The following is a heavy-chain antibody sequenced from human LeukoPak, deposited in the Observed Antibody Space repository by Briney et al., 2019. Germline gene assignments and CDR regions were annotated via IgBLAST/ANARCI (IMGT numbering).Heavy chain of an antibody. CDR2: INPSGGST. Sequence: PVTSVKVSCKASGYTFTSYYMHWVRQAPGQGLEWMGIINPSGGSTSYAQKFQGRVTMTRDTSTSTVYMELSSLRSEDTAVYYCARSVVVVAQFDPWGQGTLVTVSS. J-gene: IGHJ5*02. CDR3: ARSVVVVAQFDP. D-gene: IGHD2-15*01. CDR1: GYTFTSYY. V-gene: IGHV1-46*01.